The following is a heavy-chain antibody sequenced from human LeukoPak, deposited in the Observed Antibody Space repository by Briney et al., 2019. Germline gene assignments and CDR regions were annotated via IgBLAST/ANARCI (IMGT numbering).Heavy chain of an antibody. D-gene: IGHD3-22*01. V-gene: IGHV3-30*18. Sequence: QSGGSLRLSCAASGFTFSSYGMHWVRQAPGKGLEWVAVISYDGSNKYYADSVKGRFTISRDNSKNTLYLQMNSLRAEDTAVYYCAKDPSSEIVVALGAFDIWGHGTMVTVSS. CDR3: AKDPSSEIVVALGAFDI. CDR1: GFTFSSYG. CDR2: ISYDGSNK. J-gene: IGHJ3*02.